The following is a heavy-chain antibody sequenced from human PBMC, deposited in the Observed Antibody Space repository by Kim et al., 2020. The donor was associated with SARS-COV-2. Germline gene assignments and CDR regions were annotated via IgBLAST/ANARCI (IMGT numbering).Heavy chain of an antibody. D-gene: IGHD5-18*01. V-gene: IGHV3-30*04. J-gene: IGHJ6*03. CDR3: ARGIQLPYYYYYMDV. CDR2: ISYDGSNK. CDR1: GFTFSSYA. Sequence: GGSLRLSCAASGFTFSSYAMHWVRQAPGKGLEWVAVISYDGSNKYYADSVKGRFTISRDNSKNTLYLQMNSLRAEDTAVYYCARGIQLPYYYYYMDVWG.